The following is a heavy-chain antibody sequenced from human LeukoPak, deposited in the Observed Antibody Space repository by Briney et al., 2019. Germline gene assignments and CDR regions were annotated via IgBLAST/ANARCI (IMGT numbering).Heavy chain of an antibody. CDR1: GGSISSYY. J-gene: IGHJ4*02. V-gene: IGHV4-59*01. D-gene: IGHD6-19*01. CDR2: IYYSGST. Sequence: SETLSLTCTVSGGSISSYYWSWVRQPPGKGLEWVGYIYYSGSTNYNPSLKSRVTISVDTSKNQFSLKLSSVTAADTAVYYCARGSGSFDYWGQGTLVTVSS. CDR3: ARGSGSFDY.